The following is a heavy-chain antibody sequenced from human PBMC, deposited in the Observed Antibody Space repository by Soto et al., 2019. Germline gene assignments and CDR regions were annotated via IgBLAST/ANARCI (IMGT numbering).Heavy chain of an antibody. CDR1: GFTFSSYA. CDR2: ISYDGSNK. CDR3: ARDLPYSSSWYGLSFDY. Sequence: VQLLESGGGLVQPGGSLRLSCAASGFTFSSYAMSWVRQAPGKGLEWVAVISYDGSNKYYADSVKGRFTISRDNSKNTLYLQMNSLRAEDTAVYYCARDLPYSSSWYGLSFDYWGQGTLVTVSS. D-gene: IGHD6-13*01. J-gene: IGHJ4*02. V-gene: IGHV3-30-3*01.